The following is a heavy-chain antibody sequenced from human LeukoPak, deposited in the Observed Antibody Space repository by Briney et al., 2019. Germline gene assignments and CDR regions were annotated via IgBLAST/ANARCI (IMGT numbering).Heavy chain of an antibody. CDR2: IWYDGSNK. D-gene: IGHD2-2*01. CDR3: AKDPRDYCSSTSCFISPAWFDP. V-gene: IGHV3-33*06. Sequence: PGRSLRLSCAASGFTFSSYGMHWVRQAPGKGLEWVAVIWYDGSNKYYADSVKGRFAISRDNSKNTLYLQMNSLRAEDTAVYYCAKDPRDYCSSTSCFISPAWFDPWGQGTLVTVSS. J-gene: IGHJ5*02. CDR1: GFTFSSYG.